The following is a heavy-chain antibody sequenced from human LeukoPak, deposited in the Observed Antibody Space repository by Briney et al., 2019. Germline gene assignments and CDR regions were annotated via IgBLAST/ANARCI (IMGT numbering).Heavy chain of an antibody. V-gene: IGHV3-30*18. CDR1: GFTFSSHW. CDR2: ISYDGSNQ. Sequence: GGSLRLSCAASGFTFSSHWMHWVRQAPGKGLQWVAVISYDGSNQYYADSVKGRFTISRDNSKNTLYLQMNSLRAEDTAVYYCAKGMEGYCSSSSCPGVDYWGQGTLVTVSS. J-gene: IGHJ4*02. CDR3: AKGMEGYCSSSSCPGVDY. D-gene: IGHD2-2*01.